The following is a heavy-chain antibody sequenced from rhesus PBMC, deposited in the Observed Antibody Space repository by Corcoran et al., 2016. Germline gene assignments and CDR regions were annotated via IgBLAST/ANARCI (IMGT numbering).Heavy chain of an antibody. V-gene: IGHV6-1*01. Sequence: QVQLQESGQRLVKPSQTLSLTCAISGDSVSSNTATGNWIMQSPSRGLEWLRRTYYRSKWSTDYALSLQNRISVIPNTSKSQFSLQLNSVPPEDVAVYYCATGSYWHFDLWG. CDR2: TYYRSKWST. J-gene: IGHJ2*01. CDR1: GDSVSSNTAT. D-gene: IGHD3-34*01. CDR3: ATGSYWHFDL.